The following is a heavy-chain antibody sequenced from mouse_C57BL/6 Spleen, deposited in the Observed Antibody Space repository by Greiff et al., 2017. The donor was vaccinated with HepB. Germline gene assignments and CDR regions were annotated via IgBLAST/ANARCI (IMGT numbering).Heavy chain of an antibody. Sequence: EVHLVESGEGLVKPGGSLKLSCAASGFTFSSYAMSWVRQTPEKRLEWVAYISSGGDYIYYADTVKGRFTISRDNARNTLYLQMSSLKSEDTAMYYCTREGDYYGRGWYFDVWGTGTTVTVSS. CDR3: TREGDYYGRGWYFDV. V-gene: IGHV5-9-1*02. J-gene: IGHJ1*03. D-gene: IGHD1-1*01. CDR2: ISSGGDYI. CDR1: GFTFSSYA.